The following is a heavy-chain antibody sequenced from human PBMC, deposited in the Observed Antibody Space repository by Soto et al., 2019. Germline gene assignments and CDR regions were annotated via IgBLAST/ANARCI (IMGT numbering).Heavy chain of an antibody. Sequence: AGGSLRLSCAASGFTFDDYAMHWVRQAPRKGLEWVSSISWNSVSIVYADSVKGRFTISRDNAKNSLYLQMNSLRAEDTAFYYCAKDIRGMVRGFVTDYWGQGALVTVSS. D-gene: IGHD3-10*01. CDR2: ISWNSVSI. V-gene: IGHV3-9*01. J-gene: IGHJ4*02. CDR1: GFTFDDYA. CDR3: AKDIRGMVRGFVTDY.